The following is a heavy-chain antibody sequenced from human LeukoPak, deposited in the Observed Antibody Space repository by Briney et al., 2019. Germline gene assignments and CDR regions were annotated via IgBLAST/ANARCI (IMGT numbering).Heavy chain of an antibody. V-gene: IGHV3-74*01. Sequence: PGGSLRLSCAASGFTFSGYWMHWVRQAPGKGLVWVSRINTDGGITTYADSVKGRFTISRDNSKNTLYLQMNSLRAEDTAVYYCAKDLNYDFWSGLGNWGQGTLVTVSS. CDR3: AKDLNYDFWSGLGN. J-gene: IGHJ4*02. CDR2: INTDGGIT. D-gene: IGHD3-3*01. CDR1: GFTFSGYW.